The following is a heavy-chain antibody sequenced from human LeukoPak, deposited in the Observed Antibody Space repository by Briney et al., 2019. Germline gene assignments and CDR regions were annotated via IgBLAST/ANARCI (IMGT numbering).Heavy chain of an antibody. CDR2: IRYDGSNK. V-gene: IGHV3-30*02. Sequence: GGSLRLSCAASAFSLSAYNMNWVRQAPGKGLEWVAFIRYDGSNKYYADSVKGRFTISRDNSKNTLYLQMNSLRAEDTAVYYCAKVKAAHDYYFDYWGQGTLVTVSS. D-gene: IGHD6-6*01. CDR3: AKVKAAHDYYFDY. CDR1: AFSLSAYN. J-gene: IGHJ4*02.